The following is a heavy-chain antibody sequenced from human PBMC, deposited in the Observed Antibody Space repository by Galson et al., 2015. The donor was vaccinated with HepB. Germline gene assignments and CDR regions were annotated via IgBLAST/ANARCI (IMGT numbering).Heavy chain of an antibody. V-gene: IGHV3-30-3*01. CDR3: ARGCSGGSCSVY. J-gene: IGHJ4*01. CDR2: ISYDGTRQ. Sequence: SLRLSCAASGFTFGDYTMSWFRQAPGKGLEWAAVISYDGTRQFYADSVKGRFTISRDNSKNTLYLQMNSLRVEDTAIYYCARGCSGGSCSVYWGQGTLVTGSS. D-gene: IGHD2-15*01. CDR1: GFTFGDYT.